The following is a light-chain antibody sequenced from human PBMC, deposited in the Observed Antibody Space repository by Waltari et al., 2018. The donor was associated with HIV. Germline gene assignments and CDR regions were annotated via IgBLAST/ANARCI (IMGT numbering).Light chain of an antibody. Sequence: SALTQPPSASGSPGQSVTISCTGTSGHVAGFNYVSWYQQHPGKAPKLMIYEVSKRPSGVPDRFSGSKSGNTASLTVSGLQAEDEADYYCSSYAGSSWVFGGGTKLTVL. V-gene: IGLV2-8*01. CDR1: SGHVAGFNY. CDR3: SSYAGSSWV. J-gene: IGLJ3*02. CDR2: EVS.